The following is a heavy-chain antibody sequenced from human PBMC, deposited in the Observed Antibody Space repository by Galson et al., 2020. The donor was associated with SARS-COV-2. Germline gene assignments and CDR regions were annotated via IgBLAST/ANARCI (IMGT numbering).Heavy chain of an antibody. V-gene: IGHV4-59*08. J-gene: IGHJ6*02. CDR1: GGSISSYY. CDR3: ARWSRSNYYYYGMDV. Sequence: SETLSLTCTVSGGSISSYYWSWIRQPPGKGLEWIGYIYYSGSTNYNPSPKSRVTISVDTSKNQFSLKLSSVTAADTAVYYCARWSRSNYYYYGMDVWGQGTTVTVSS. CDR2: IYYSGST.